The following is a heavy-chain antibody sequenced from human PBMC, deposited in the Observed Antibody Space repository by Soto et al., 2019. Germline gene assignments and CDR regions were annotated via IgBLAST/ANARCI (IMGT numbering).Heavy chain of an antibody. J-gene: IGHJ4*02. Sequence: PGGSLRLSCAASGFSFSSYGMHWVRQAPPKGLEWVAVIWYDGSNKYYADPVKGRFTISRDNSMYTLYLQMNSLRAEDTAVYYCARESVAVAGTDFDYWGQGT. CDR1: GFSFSSYG. D-gene: IGHD6-19*01. CDR3: ARESVAVAGTDFDY. V-gene: IGHV3-33*01. CDR2: IWYDGSNK.